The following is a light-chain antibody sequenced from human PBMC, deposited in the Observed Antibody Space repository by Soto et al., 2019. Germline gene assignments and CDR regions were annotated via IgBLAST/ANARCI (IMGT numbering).Light chain of an antibody. Sequence: DIQMTQSPSSLSASVGDGVTIACRASQGISNYLAWFQQKPGKVPKLLIFGASALQSGVPSRFSGSGSGTDFTLTIGSLQPEDVATYYCQTYDTAPAWAFGQGTRVEIK. CDR3: QTYDTAPAWA. J-gene: IGKJ1*01. CDR1: QGISNY. V-gene: IGKV1-27*01. CDR2: GAS.